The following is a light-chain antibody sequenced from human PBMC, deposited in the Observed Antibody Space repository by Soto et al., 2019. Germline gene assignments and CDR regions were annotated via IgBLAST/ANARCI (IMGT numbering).Light chain of an antibody. V-gene: IGKV3-20*01. J-gene: IGKJ1*01. CDR1: QSVYDNR. CDR3: HQYGNSPWA. CDR2: AAY. Sequence: ETLLTQSPGTLSLSPGERATLSCRASQSVYDNRLAWYQHRPGQSPRVVIYAAYSRAPGIPDRFSGSASGTDFTLTISRLEHEDVAVYYCHQYGNSPWAFGQGTKVEIK.